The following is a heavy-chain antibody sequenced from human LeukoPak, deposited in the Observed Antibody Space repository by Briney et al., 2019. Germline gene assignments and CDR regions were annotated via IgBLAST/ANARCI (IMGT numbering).Heavy chain of an antibody. CDR3: TRGGGGSFPHY. J-gene: IGHJ4*02. D-gene: IGHD2-21*01. Sequence: SGGSLRLSCAASGFTVSSNFLSWVRQPPGKGLEWVSDIYSGGSTYYADSVKGRFTIYRDNSKNTLYLQMNSLRAEDTAVYYCTRGGGGSFPHYWGQGTLVTVSS. CDR1: GFTVSSNF. CDR2: IYSGGST. V-gene: IGHV3-53*01.